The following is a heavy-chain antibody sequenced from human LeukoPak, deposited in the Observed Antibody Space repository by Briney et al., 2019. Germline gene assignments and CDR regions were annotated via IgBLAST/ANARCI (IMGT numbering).Heavy chain of an antibody. D-gene: IGHD6-6*01. Sequence: PGGSLSLSCAVSGFTLSILWMQWARQARGEGREGGSDISGGGRSTYYADSVKGRYNISRHNSRYPRYLEMNTLRAENTAAYYCAIMGYSSSTQWVFDSWGQGTLVTVPP. CDR3: AIMGYSSSTQWVFDS. CDR1: GFTLSILW. V-gene: IGHV3-23*01. CDR2: ISGGGRST. J-gene: IGHJ4*02.